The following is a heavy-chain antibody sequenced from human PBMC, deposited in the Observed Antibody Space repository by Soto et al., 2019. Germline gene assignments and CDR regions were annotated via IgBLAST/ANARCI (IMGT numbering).Heavy chain of an antibody. D-gene: IGHD6-13*01. CDR1: GYTFTSYD. V-gene: IGHV1-8*01. Sequence: ASVKVSCKASGYTFTSYDINGVRQATGQGLEWMGWMNPNSGNTGYAQKFQGRVTMTRNTSISTAYMELSSLRSEDTAVYYCARESSSSWYGGYYYYYMDVWGKGTTVTVSS. J-gene: IGHJ6*03. CDR3: ARESSSSWYGGYYYYYMDV. CDR2: MNPNSGNT.